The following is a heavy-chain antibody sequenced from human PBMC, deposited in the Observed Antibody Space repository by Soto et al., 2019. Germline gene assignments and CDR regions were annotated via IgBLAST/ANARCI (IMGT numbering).Heavy chain of an antibody. J-gene: IGHJ5*02. V-gene: IGHV4-38-2*02. CDR1: GYSISSGYY. CDR2: IYHSGST. D-gene: IGHD2-2*02. CDR3: AREGVVVVPAAIYWFDP. Sequence: SETLSLTCAVSGYSISSGYYWGWSRQPPGKGLEWIGSIYHSGSTYYNPSLKSRVTISVDTSKNQFSLKLSSVTAADTAVYYCAREGVVVVPAAIYWFDPWGQGTLVTVSS.